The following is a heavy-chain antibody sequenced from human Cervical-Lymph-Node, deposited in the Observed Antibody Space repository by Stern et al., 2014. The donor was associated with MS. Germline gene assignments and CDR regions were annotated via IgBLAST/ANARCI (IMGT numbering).Heavy chain of an antibody. V-gene: IGHV3-9*01. CDR1: GFTFDDYA. Sequence: VKLVQSGGGLVQPGRSLSLSCAASGFTFDDYAMHWVRQAPGKGLEWDSGLRWHRGSIGYEDSVKGRFTISRDNAKNSLYLQMNSLRAEDTALYYCAKELYDWALDYWGQGTLVTVSS. J-gene: IGHJ4*02. CDR2: LRWHRGSI. D-gene: IGHD3-16*01. CDR3: AKELYDWALDY.